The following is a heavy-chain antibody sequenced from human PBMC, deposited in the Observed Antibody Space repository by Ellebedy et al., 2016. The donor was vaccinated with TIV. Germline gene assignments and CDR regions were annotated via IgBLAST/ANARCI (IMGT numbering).Heavy chain of an antibody. D-gene: IGHD6-19*01. CDR3: ARTKYSSGWYWRMGAFDI. Sequence: SETLSLTXTVSGGSISSSSYYWGWIRQPPGKGLEWIGSIYYSGSTYYNPSLKSRVTISVDTSKNQFSLKLSSVTAADTAVYYCARTKYSSGWYWRMGAFDIWGQGTMVTVSS. CDR1: GGSISSSSYY. V-gene: IGHV4-39*07. CDR2: IYYSGST. J-gene: IGHJ3*02.